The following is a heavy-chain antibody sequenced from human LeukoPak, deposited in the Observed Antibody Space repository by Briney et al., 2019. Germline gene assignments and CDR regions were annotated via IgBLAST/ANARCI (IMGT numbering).Heavy chain of an antibody. J-gene: IGHJ4*02. CDR2: ITSDGSGI. CDR3: ASGRLVGATDY. V-gene: IGHV3-74*01. D-gene: IGHD1-26*01. Sequence: GGSLRLSCAASGFTFSSYWMHWVRQPPGKGLVCVSRITSDGSGIGYADSVKGRFRTSRDNAKNTLYLQMNSIRAEDTAVYDCASGRLVGATDYWGQGTLVTVSS. CDR1: GFTFSSYW.